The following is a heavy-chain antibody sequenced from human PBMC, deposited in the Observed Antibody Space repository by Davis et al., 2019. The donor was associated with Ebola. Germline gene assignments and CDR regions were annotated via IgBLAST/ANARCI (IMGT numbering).Heavy chain of an antibody. CDR1: GYGFTNYW. J-gene: IGHJ4*02. Sequence: KVSCKASGYGFTNYWIGWVRQMPGKGLEWMGFIFPDDSDATYSPSFQGQVTFSVDKSIRAAYLHWNSLKASDTATYYCARQGTTSWDSWGQGTLVTVSS. CDR2: IFPDDSDA. V-gene: IGHV5-51*01. D-gene: IGHD2-2*01. CDR3: ARQGTTSWDS.